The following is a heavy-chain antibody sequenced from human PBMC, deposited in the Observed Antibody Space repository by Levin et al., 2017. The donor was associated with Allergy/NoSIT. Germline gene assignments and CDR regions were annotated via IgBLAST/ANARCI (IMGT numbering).Heavy chain of an antibody. Sequence: GESLKISCKASGYTFTGYYMHWVRQAPGQGLEWMGWINPNSGGTNYAQKFQGRVTMTRDTSISTAYMELSRLRSDDTAVYYCARVYGSGSPVDYWGQGTLVTVSS. CDR2: INPNSGGT. J-gene: IGHJ4*02. CDR3: ARVYGSGSPVDY. D-gene: IGHD3-10*01. V-gene: IGHV1-2*02. CDR1: GYTFTGYY.